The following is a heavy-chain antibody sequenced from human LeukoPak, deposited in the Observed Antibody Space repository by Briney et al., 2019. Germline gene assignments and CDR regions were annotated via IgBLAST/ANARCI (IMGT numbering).Heavy chain of an antibody. D-gene: IGHD5-24*01. V-gene: IGHV4-39*07. Sequence: PSETLSLTCTVSGGSISSSSYYWGWIRQPPGKGLEWIGSIYYSGSTYYNPSLKSRVTISVDTSKNQFSLKLSSVTAADTAVYYCARDSRRYNSRWFDPWGQGTLVTVSS. CDR1: GGSISSSSYY. J-gene: IGHJ5*02. CDR2: IYYSGST. CDR3: ARDSRRYNSRWFDP.